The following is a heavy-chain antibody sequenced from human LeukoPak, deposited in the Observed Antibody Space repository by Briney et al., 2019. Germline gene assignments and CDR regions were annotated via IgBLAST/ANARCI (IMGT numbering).Heavy chain of an antibody. CDR1: GGSISSGGYS. CDR2: IYHSGST. Sequence: SETLSLTCAVSGGSISSGGYSWRWIRQPPGKGLEWIGYIYHSGSTYYNPSLKSPVPISVDRSNNQFSLKLSSVPAADTAVYYCASVLTYGAYGLVVHYWGQGTLHTVSS. CDR3: ASVLTYGAYGLVVHY. D-gene: IGHD4-17*01. J-gene: IGHJ4*02. V-gene: IGHV4-30-2*01.